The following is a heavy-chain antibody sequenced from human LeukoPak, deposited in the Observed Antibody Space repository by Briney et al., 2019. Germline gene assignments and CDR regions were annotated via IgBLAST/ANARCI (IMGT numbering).Heavy chain of an antibody. CDR2: IYYSGST. CDR1: GGSISSYY. V-gene: IGHV4-59*01. J-gene: IGHJ3*02. Sequence: PSETLSLTCTVSGGSISSYYWSWIRQPPGKGLEWIGYIYYSGSTNYNPSLKSRATISVDTSKNQFSLKLSSVTAADTAVYYCARGVTMIVVVPDAFDIWGQGTMVTVSS. D-gene: IGHD3-22*01. CDR3: ARGVTMIVVVPDAFDI.